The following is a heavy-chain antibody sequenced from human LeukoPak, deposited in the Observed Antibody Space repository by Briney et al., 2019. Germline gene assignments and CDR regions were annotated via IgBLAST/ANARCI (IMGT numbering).Heavy chain of an antibody. Sequence: ASVKVSCKASGGTFSSYAISWVRQAPGQGLEWMGGIIPIFGTANYAQKFQGRVTITADESTSTAYMELSSLRAEDTAVYFCASNYYDSGSYLYYFDYWGQGTLVTVSS. CDR3: ASNYYDSGSYLYYFDY. J-gene: IGHJ4*02. CDR1: GGTFSSYA. V-gene: IGHV1-69*01. D-gene: IGHD3-10*01. CDR2: IIPIFGTA.